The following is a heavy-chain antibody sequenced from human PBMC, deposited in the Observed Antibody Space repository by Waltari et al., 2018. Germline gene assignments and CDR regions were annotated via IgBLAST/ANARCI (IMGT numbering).Heavy chain of an antibody. CDR1: GATFSSYA. CDR3: ARRYYDFWSGYYPRDWYFDL. V-gene: IGHV1-69*09. J-gene: IGHJ2*01. Sequence: QVQLVQSGAEVKKPGSSVKVSCKASGATFSSYAISWVRQAPGQGLGWMGRIIPILGIANYAQKFQGRVTITADKSTSTAYMELSSLRSEDTAVYYCARRYYDFWSGYYPRDWYFDLWGRGTLVTVSS. CDR2: IIPILGIA. D-gene: IGHD3-3*01.